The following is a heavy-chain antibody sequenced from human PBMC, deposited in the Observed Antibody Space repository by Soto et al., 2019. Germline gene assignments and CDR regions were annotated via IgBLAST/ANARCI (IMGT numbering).Heavy chain of an antibody. D-gene: IGHD3-3*01. Sequence: QVQLVQSGAEVKKPGASVKVSCKASGYTFTSYGISWVRQAPGQGLEWVGWISAYNGNTNYAQKLQGRVTMTTDTTTSTAYMELRSLRSDDTAVYYWARRESGFWSGQGGYWGQGTLVTVSS. CDR3: ARRESGFWSGQGGY. CDR1: GYTFTSYG. J-gene: IGHJ4*02. V-gene: IGHV1-18*04. CDR2: ISAYNGNT.